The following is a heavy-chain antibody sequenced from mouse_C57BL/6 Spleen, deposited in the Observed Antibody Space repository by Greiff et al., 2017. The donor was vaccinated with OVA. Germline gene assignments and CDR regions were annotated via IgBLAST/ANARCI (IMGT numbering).Heavy chain of an antibody. Sequence: QVRLQQSGAELARPGASVKLSCKASGYTFTSYGISWVKQRTGQGLEWIGEIYPRSGNTYYNEKFKGKATLTADKSSSTAYMELRSLTSEDSAVYFCARSDYGSFLYYFDYWGQGTTLTVSS. CDR2: IYPRSGNT. CDR1: GYTFTSYG. V-gene: IGHV1-81*01. J-gene: IGHJ2*01. CDR3: ARSDYGSFLYYFDY. D-gene: IGHD1-1*01.